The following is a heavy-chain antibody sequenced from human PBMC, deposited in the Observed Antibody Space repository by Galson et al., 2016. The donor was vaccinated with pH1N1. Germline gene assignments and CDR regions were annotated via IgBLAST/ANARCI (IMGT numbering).Heavy chain of an antibody. CDR1: EYTFTDFY. Sequence: SVKVSCKASEYTFTDFYIHWVRQAPGQGLEWMGWINPKRGGTYYGQKFQGRVTMTRDTSIRTAYLEVRGLRSDDTAVYYCARVPPGCTEGECGFWRFDPWGQGTQVIVSS. CDR2: INPKRGGT. D-gene: IGHD3-3*01. CDR3: ARVPPGCTEGECGFWRFDP. V-gene: IGHV1-2*02. J-gene: IGHJ5*02.